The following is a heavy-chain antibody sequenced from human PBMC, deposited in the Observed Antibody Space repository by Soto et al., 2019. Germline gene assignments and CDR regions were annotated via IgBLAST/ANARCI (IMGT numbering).Heavy chain of an antibody. CDR2: IYRTGST. CDR1: GGFFNSNNW. Sequence: SETLSLTCAVSGGFFNSNNWCTCVRQPPGQGLEWIGEIYRTGSTNYNPSLKSRVTISLDKSENQFSLKVTSLTAADTAVYYCASRDPGTSVDYWGQGTLVTVSS. V-gene: IGHV4-4*02. D-gene: IGHD1-7*01. CDR3: ASRDPGTSVDY. J-gene: IGHJ4*02.